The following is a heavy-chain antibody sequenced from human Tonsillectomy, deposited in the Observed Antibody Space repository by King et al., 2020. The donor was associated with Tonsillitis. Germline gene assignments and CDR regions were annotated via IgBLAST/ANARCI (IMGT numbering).Heavy chain of an antibody. V-gene: IGHV1-46*03. CDR2: INPSGDTT. CDR3: TRGNRAGPFSFGY. CDR1: GYTFSNYF. J-gene: IGHJ4*02. Sequence: QLVQSGAEVKKPGASVKVSCKASGYTFSNYFMHWVRQAPGQGLEWMGIINPSGDTTSYAQSFQGRVTMTRDTSTSTVYVELTSLRSEDTAIYYCTRGNRAGPFSFGYWGQGTLITVSS. D-gene: IGHD6-13*01.